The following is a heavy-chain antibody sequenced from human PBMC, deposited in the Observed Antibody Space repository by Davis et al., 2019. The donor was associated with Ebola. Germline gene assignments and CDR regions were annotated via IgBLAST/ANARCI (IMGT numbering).Heavy chain of an antibody. D-gene: IGHD3-10*01. CDR1: GGSVSSGSYY. Sequence: SETLSLTCTVSGGSVSSGSYYWSWIRQPPGKGLEWIGYIYYSGSTYYNPSLKSRVTISVDTSKNQFSLKLSSVTAADTAVYYCARYQLLWFGELLYDYYGMDVWGQGTTVTVSS. V-gene: IGHV4-61*01. J-gene: IGHJ6*02. CDR3: ARYQLLWFGELLYDYYGMDV. CDR2: IYYSGST.